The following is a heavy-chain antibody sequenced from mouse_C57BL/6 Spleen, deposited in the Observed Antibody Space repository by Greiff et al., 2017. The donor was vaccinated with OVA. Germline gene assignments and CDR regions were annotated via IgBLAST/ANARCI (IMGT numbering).Heavy chain of an antibody. CDR3: ARDEGGLHFAY. D-gene: IGHD2-10*01. CDR2: INYDGSST. V-gene: IGHV5-16*01. Sequence: EVMLVESEGGLVQPGSSMKLSCTASGFTFSDYYMAWVRQVPEKGLEWVANINYDGSSTYYLDSLKSRFIISRDNAKNILYLQMSILKSDDTATYYCARDEGGLHFAYWGQGTLVTVSA. J-gene: IGHJ3*01. CDR1: GFTFSDYY.